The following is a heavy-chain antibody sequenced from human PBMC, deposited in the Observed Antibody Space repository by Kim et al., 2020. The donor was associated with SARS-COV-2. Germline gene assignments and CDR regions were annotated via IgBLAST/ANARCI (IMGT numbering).Heavy chain of an antibody. D-gene: IGHD3-3*02. J-gene: IGHJ4*02. Sequence: DGGSSYDADSVKGRFTTSRDNGNNMVYLEMNSLRVDDTAIYYCTSIFEYWGQGALVTVSS. CDR2: DGGSS. V-gene: IGHV3-74*01. CDR3: TSIFEY.